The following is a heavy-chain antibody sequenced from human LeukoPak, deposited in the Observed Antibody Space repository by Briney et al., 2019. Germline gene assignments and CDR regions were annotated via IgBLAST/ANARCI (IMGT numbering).Heavy chain of an antibody. CDR2: INYSGNT. V-gene: IGHV4-39*01. D-gene: IGHD2-15*01. J-gene: IGHJ4*02. Sequence: SETLSLTCTVSGGSISTSDYNWGCIRQPPGKGLEWIGSINYSGNTYYNPSLKSRVTISVDTSKNQFSLKLSSVTAADTAVYYCARTGLVGAADYWGQGTLVTVSS. CDR3: ARTGLVGAADY. CDR1: GGSISTSDYN.